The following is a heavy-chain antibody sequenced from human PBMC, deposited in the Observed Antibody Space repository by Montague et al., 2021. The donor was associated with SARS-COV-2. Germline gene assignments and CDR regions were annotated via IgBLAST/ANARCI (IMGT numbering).Heavy chain of an antibody. J-gene: IGHJ6*02. CDR2: IYYSGST. D-gene: IGHD6-13*01. CDR3: ARVGRQQLVRLSGMDV. CDR1: GGSISSSSYY. V-gene: IGHV4-39*06. Sequence: SETLSLTCTVSGGSISSSSYYWVWIRQPPGKGLEWIGSIYYSGSTYYNPSLKSRVTISVDTSKNQFPLKLSSVTAADTAVYYCARVGRQQLVRLSGMDVWGQGTTVTVSS.